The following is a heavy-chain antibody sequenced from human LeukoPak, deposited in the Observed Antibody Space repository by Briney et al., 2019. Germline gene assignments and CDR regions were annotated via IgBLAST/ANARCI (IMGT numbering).Heavy chain of an antibody. Sequence: SETLPLTCTVSGYSISSGYYWGWIRQPPGKGLEWIGSIYHSGSTYYNPSLKSRVTISVDTSKNQFSLKLSSVTAADTAVYYCARAPGIAAAGSLFQHWGQGTLVTVSS. J-gene: IGHJ1*01. V-gene: IGHV4-38-2*02. CDR2: IYHSGST. CDR1: GYSISSGYY. D-gene: IGHD6-13*01. CDR3: ARAPGIAAAGSLFQH.